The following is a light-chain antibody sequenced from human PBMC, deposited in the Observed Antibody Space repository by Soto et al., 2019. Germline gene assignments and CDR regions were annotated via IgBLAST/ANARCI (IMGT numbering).Light chain of an antibody. J-gene: IGLJ2*01. Sequence: QSVLTQPPSVSGAPGQRVTISCTGSSSNIGAGYDVHWYQPLPGTAPKLLIYGNSNRPSGVPDRFSGSKSGTSASLAITGLQAEDEADYYCQSYDSSLRVVFGGGTKVTVL. CDR3: QSYDSSLRVV. CDR2: GNS. CDR1: SSNIGAGYD. V-gene: IGLV1-40*01.